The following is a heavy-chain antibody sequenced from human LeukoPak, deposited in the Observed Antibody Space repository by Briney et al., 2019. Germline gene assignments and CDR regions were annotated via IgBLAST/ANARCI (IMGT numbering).Heavy chain of an antibody. Sequence: SVKVSCKASGGTFSSYAISWVRQAPGQGLEWMGRIIPILGIANYAQKFQGRVTITADKSTSTAYMELSSLRSEDTAVYYCARDNRHYGSGSYYSAFDIWGQGTMVTVSS. J-gene: IGHJ3*02. D-gene: IGHD3-10*01. CDR1: GGTFSSYA. CDR3: ARDNRHYGSGSYYSAFDI. V-gene: IGHV1-69*04. CDR2: IIPILGIA.